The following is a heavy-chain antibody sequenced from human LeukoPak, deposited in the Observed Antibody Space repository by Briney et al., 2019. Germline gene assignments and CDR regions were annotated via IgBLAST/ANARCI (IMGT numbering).Heavy chain of an antibody. Sequence: ASVKVSCKASGGTFSSYAIRWVRQAPGQGLEWMGGIIPIFGTANYAQKFQGRVTITADESTSTAYMELSSLRSEDTAVYYCASGYSYGYWFDPWGQGTLVTVSS. J-gene: IGHJ5*02. V-gene: IGHV1-69*13. CDR1: GGTFSSYA. CDR3: ASGYSYGYWFDP. D-gene: IGHD5-18*01. CDR2: IIPIFGTA.